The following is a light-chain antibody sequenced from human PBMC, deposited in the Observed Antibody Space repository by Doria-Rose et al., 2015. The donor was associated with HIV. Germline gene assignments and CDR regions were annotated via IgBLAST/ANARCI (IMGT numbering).Light chain of an antibody. Sequence: TQSPGTLSLSPGERATLSCGASQSFSSTYLAWYQQKPGQAPSLLIYDGSTSATGIPDRFSASGSGTDFTLTINRLEPEDFALYYCHQYGTSWTFGQGTKVEI. J-gene: IGKJ1*01. V-gene: IGKV3-20*01. CDR3: HQYGTSWT. CDR2: DGS. CDR1: QSFSSTY.